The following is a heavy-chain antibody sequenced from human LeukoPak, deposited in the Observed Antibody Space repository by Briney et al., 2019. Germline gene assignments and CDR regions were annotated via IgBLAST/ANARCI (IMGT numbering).Heavy chain of an antibody. CDR2: IYYSGST. CDR3: ARDSVYYYGSGSALAYSYYGMDV. J-gene: IGHJ6*04. V-gene: IGHV4-61*08. CDR1: GGSVSSGGYY. D-gene: IGHD3-10*01. Sequence: PSETLSLTCTVSGGSVSSGGYYWSWIRQPPGKGLEWIGYIYYSGSTNYNPSLKSRVTISVDTSKNQFSLKLSSVTAADTAVYYCARDSVYYYGSGSALAYSYYGMDVWGKGTTVTVSS.